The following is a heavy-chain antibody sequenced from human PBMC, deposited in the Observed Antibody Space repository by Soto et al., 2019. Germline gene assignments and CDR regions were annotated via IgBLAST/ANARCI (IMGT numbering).Heavy chain of an antibody. CDR2: IYHSGSA. V-gene: IGHV4-31*03. Sequence: SETLSLTCTVSGGSISSGGHYWNWIRQHPGKGLEWIGYIYHSGSAYYNPSLKSRVTISVDTSKNQFSLKLSSVTAAATAVYYCARRYYYDRSGYYYFDYWGQGTLVTSPQ. J-gene: IGHJ4*02. D-gene: IGHD3-22*01. CDR1: GGSISSGGHY. CDR3: ARRYYYDRSGYYYFDY.